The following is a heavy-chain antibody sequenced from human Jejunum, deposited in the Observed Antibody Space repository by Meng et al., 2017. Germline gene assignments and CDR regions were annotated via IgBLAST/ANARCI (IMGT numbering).Heavy chain of an antibody. V-gene: IGHV5-51*01. CDR2: IYPGDSDS. J-gene: IGHJ4*01. D-gene: IGHD2-15*01. CDR3: ARITYIIMVGAPTDYLDS. CDR1: GYSFSSYW. Sequence: GESLKISCKGSGYSFSSYWISWVRQMPGKGLEWMGIIYPGDSDSRYGPSFHGQVTISVDKSISTAYLQWSSLKASDTAMYYCARITYIIMVGAPTDYLDSWGQGTPVTVSS.